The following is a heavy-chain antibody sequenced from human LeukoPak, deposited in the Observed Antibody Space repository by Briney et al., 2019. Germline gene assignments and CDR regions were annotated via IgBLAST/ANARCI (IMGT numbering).Heavy chain of an antibody. CDR1: GFTISSNY. CDR2: IFNSGDT. V-gene: IGHV3-53*01. J-gene: IGHJ3*02. CDR3: ARVRSGYYHDAFDI. Sequence: GGSLRLSCAASGFTISSNYMNWVRQAPGKGLEWVSVIFNSGDTYYADSVKGRFTISRDTSKNTLYLQMNSLRVDDTAVYYCARVRSGYYHDAFDIWGQGTMVTVSS. D-gene: IGHD3-22*01.